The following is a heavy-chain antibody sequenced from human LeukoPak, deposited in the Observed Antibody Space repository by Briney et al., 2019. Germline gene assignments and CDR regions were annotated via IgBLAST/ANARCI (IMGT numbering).Heavy chain of an antibody. J-gene: IGHJ5*02. D-gene: IGHD2-15*01. CDR2: IYYSGST. CDR1: GGSISSSSYY. CDR3: ARDRSLVVVAATIYNWFDP. Sequence: SETLSLTCTVSGGSISSSSYYWGWIRQPPGKGLEWIGSIYYSGSTYYNPSLKSRVTISVDTSKNQFSLKLSSVTAADTAVYYCARDRSLVVVAATIYNWFDPWGQGTLVTVSS. V-gene: IGHV4-39*07.